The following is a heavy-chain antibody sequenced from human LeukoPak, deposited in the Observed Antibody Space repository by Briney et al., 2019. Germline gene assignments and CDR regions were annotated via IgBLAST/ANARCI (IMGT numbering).Heavy chain of an antibody. CDR3: ARRGWGFGEPKRDHDTFDI. J-gene: IGHJ3*02. CDR1: GFTFSSYW. D-gene: IGHD3-10*01. CDR2: IKQDGSEK. V-gene: IGHV3-7*01. Sequence: PGGSLRLSCAASGFTFSSYWMSGVRQAPGKALEWVANIKQDGSEKYYVDSVKGRFTISRDNAKNSLFLQMNGLRAEDTAVYYCARRGWGFGEPKRDHDTFDIWGQGTMVTVSS.